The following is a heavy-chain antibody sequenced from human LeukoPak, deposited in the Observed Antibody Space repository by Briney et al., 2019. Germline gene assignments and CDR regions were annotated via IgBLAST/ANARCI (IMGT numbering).Heavy chain of an antibody. J-gene: IGHJ4*02. V-gene: IGHV3-49*04. CDR3: TRVFWVIVVVAATFRDPYDFDY. CDR2: IRSKAYGGTT. D-gene: IGHD2-15*01. CDR1: GFTFGDYA. Sequence: PGGSLRLSCTASGFTFGDYAMSWVGQAPGKGLEWVGFIRSKAYGGTTEYAASVKGRFTISRDDSKSIAYLQMNSLKTEDTAVYYCTRVFWVIVVVAATFRDPYDFDYWGQGTLVTVSS.